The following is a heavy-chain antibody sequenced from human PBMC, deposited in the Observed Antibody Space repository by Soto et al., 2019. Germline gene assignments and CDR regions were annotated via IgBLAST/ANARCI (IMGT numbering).Heavy chain of an antibody. J-gene: IGHJ5*01. CDR3: VRVCRSVKCTVLPPGWFDS. CDR2: MNPNSGNT. D-gene: IGHD2-2*01. Sequence: QVQLVQSGAEVKKRGASVKVSCKASGYTFTSYDINWVRQATGQGLEWMGWMNPNSGNTGYTQNFQVRMTMTRETSMSTAYLAATSLRSEDTAVYYCVRVCRSVKCTVLPPGWFDSCGQGTLVTVSS. CDR1: GYTFTSYD. V-gene: IGHV1-8*01.